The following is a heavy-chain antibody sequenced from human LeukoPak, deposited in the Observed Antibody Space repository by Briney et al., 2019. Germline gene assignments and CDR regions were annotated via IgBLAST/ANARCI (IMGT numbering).Heavy chain of an antibody. V-gene: IGHV3-74*01. D-gene: IGHD4-17*01. CDR2: INSDGSTT. J-gene: IGHJ4*02. Sequence: PGGSLRLSCAASGFTFSNYWMHWVRQAPGKGLVWVSYINSDGSTTRYADSVKGRFTISRDNAKNTLYLQMNSLRAEDTAVYYCANNFHGDYQYWGQGTLVTVSS. CDR3: ANNFHGDYQY. CDR1: GFTFSNYW.